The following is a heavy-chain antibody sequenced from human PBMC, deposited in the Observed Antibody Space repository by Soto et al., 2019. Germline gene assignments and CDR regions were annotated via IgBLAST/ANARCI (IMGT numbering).Heavy chain of an antibody. J-gene: IGHJ4*02. CDR2: IYYSGST. D-gene: IGHD3-9*01. Sequence: SETLSLTCTVSGGSISSYYWSWIRQPPGKGLEWIGYIYYSGSTNYNPSHKSRVTISLDTSKNQFSLKLSSVTAADTAVYYCARHPGYYDILTGYSTYYFDYWGQGILVTVSS. CDR3: ARHPGYYDILTGYSTYYFDY. CDR1: GGSISSYY. V-gene: IGHV4-59*08.